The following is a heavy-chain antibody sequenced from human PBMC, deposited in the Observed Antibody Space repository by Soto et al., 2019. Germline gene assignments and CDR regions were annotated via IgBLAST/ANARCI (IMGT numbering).Heavy chain of an antibody. Sequence: SETLSLTCTVSGGSISSGGYYWSWIRQHPGKGLEWIGYIYYSGSTYYNPSLKSRVTISVDTSKNQFSLKLSSVTAADTAVYYCARSPIRYSSSWYNWFDPWGQGTLVTVSS. D-gene: IGHD6-13*01. J-gene: IGHJ5*02. CDR3: ARSPIRYSSSWYNWFDP. CDR1: GGSISSGGYY. CDR2: IYYSGST. V-gene: IGHV4-31*03.